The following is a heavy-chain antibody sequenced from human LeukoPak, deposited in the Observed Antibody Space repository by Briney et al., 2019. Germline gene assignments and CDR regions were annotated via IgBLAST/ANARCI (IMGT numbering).Heavy chain of an antibody. J-gene: IGHJ6*03. CDR3: ARGPVRGAAAGRRYYYYYMDV. CDR1: GYTFTSYD. Sequence: GASVKVSCKASGYTFTSYDINWVRQATGQGLEWMGWMNPNSGNTGYAQKFQGRVTMTRNTSISTAYMELSSLRSEDTAVYYCARGPVRGAAAGRRYYYYYMDVWGKGTTVTISS. V-gene: IGHV1-8*01. CDR2: MNPNSGNT. D-gene: IGHD6-13*01.